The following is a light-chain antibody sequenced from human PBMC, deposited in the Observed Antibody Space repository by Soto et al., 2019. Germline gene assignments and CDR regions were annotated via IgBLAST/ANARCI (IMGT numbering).Light chain of an antibody. CDR2: EVS. J-gene: IGLJ1*01. CDR1: SSDVGSYNL. Sequence: QSALTQPASVSGSPGQSITISCTGTSSDVGSYNLVSWYQQHPGKAPKLMIFEVSNRPSGVSNRFSGSKSGNTASLTISGLQAEDEADYYCTSYTSGTYVFGTGTKVTVL. V-gene: IGLV2-14*02. CDR3: TSYTSGTYV.